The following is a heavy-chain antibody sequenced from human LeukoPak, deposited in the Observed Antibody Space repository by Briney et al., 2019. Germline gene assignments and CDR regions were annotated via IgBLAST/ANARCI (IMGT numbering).Heavy chain of an antibody. J-gene: IGHJ4*02. Sequence: ASVKVSCKASGGSFNTYVITWVRQAPGQGLEWMGRIIPILDVANFAQKFQGRVTITADKSTNTAHMELSSLRSDDTAVYYCARVRGTVTTVDYWGQGTLVTVSS. V-gene: IGHV1-69*04. CDR1: GGSFNTYV. CDR3: ARVRGTVTTVDY. D-gene: IGHD4-17*01. CDR2: IIPILDVA.